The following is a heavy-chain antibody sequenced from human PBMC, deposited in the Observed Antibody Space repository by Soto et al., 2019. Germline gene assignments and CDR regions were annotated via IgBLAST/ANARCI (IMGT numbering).Heavy chain of an antibody. J-gene: IGHJ2*01. Sequence: QVQLVQSGAEVKKPGSSVTVSCKASGGTFSSYTISWVRQAPGQGLEWMGGIFPIFGTANYAQKFQGRLTITADESTSTAYMEWSSLRSEDTAVYYCARGNHRWLQLWYFDLWGRGTLVTVCS. CDR2: IFPIFGTA. V-gene: IGHV1-69*12. CDR3: ARGNHRWLQLWYFDL. D-gene: IGHD5-12*01. CDR1: GGTFSSYT.